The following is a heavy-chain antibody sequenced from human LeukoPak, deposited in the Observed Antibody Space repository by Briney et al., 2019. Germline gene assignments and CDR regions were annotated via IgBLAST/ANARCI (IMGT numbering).Heavy chain of an antibody. CDR3: ARHGQWLRFPADY. D-gene: IGHD5-12*01. V-gene: IGHV4-39*01. CDR2: IYYSRST. Sequence: PSETLSLTCTVSGDSISSSSYYWGWIRQPPGKGLEWIGSIYYSRSTYYNPSLKSRVTISVDTSKNQFSLKLSSVTAADTAVYYCARHGQWLRFPADYWGQGTLVTVSS. J-gene: IGHJ4*02. CDR1: GDSISSSSYY.